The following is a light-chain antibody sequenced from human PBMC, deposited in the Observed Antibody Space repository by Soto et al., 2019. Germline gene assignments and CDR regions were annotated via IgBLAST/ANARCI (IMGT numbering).Light chain of an antibody. CDR3: QHYNSYSET. CDR2: KAS. CDR1: QTISSW. Sequence: IRMTQSPSTLSGSVGARVTITCRASQTISSWLAWYQQKPGKAPKILIYKASTLKSGVPSRFSGSGYGTEFTLTISSLQPDDFATYYCQHYNSYSETFGQGTKVDIK. J-gene: IGKJ1*01. V-gene: IGKV1-5*03.